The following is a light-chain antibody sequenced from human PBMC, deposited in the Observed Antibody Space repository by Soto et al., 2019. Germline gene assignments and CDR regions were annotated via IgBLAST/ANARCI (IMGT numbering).Light chain of an antibody. CDR2: GAS. V-gene: IGKV3-15*01. CDR1: QSVSRN. CDR3: HQYNSWPRGT. J-gene: IGKJ3*01. Sequence: EIVLTQSPATLSVSPGDRATLSCRATQSVSRNLAWYQQKPGQAPRLLIYGASTRATGIPVRFRGSGSGTEFTLTISSLQSEDSAVYYCHQYNSWPRGTFGPGTKVEIK.